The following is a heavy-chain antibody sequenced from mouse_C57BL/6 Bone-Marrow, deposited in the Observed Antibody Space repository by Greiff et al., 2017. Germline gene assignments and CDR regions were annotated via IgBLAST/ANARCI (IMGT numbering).Heavy chain of an antibody. D-gene: IGHD1-1*01. CDR1: GYTFTSYG. CDR3: ARRIYYLPDY. CDR2: IYPRSGNT. Sequence: VQLQQSGAELARPGASVTLSCKASGYTFTSYGISWVKQRTGQGLAWIGEIYPRSGNTYYNEKFKGKDTLTADKSSSTAYMELRSLTSEDSAVYFCARRIYYLPDYWGQGTTLTVSS. V-gene: IGHV1-81*01. J-gene: IGHJ2*01.